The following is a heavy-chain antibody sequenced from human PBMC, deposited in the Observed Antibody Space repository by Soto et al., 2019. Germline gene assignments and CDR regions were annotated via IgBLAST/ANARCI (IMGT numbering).Heavy chain of an antibody. V-gene: IGHV3-64D*06. J-gene: IGHJ4*02. CDR1: GFTFSTYS. CDR3: RAVAVSHDFDS. CDR2: IDNTGSGT. D-gene: IGHD6-19*01. Sequence: GGSLRLSCVGSGFTFSTYSINWVRQAPGKGLEYVSVIDNTGSGTYYADAVKGRFTISRDNSKNTLYLQMSALRPEDTAVYYCRAVAVSHDFDSWGQGTLVTVSS.